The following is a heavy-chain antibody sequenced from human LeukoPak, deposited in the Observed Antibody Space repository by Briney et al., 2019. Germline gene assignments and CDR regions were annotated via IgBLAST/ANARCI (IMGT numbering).Heavy chain of an antibody. CDR1: GGSISSYY. V-gene: IGHV4-34*01. CDR3: ARSGFFDY. D-gene: IGHD6-25*01. Sequence: PSETLSLTCTVSGGSISSYYWSWIRQPPGKGLEWIGEINHSGSTNYNPSLKSRVTISVDTPKNQFSLKLSSVTAADTAVYYCARSGFFDYWGQGTLVTVSS. J-gene: IGHJ4*02. CDR2: INHSGST.